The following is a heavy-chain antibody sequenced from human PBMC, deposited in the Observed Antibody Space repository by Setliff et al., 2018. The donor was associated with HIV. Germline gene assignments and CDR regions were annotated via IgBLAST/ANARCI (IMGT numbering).Heavy chain of an antibody. D-gene: IGHD5-12*01. Sequence: PSETLSLTCAVSGGSFSGYYWSWIRQPPGKGLEWIGEINQSGGINYNPSLMSRVTISIDTFKNQFSMKLYSVTAADTAVYYCATASGYDLFMGAFDIWGQGTMVTVSS. CDR2: INQSGGI. J-gene: IGHJ3*02. V-gene: IGHV4-34*01. CDR3: ATASGYDLFMGAFDI. CDR1: GGSFSGYY.